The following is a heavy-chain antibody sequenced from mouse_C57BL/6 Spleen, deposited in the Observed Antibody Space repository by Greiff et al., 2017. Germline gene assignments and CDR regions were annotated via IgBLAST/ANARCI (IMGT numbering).Heavy chain of an antibody. J-gene: IGHJ2*01. Sequence: DVHLVESGGGLVKPGGSLKLSCAASGFTFSDYGMHWVRQAPEKGLEWVAYISSGSSTIYYADTVKGRFTISRDNTKNTLFLQMTSLRSEDTAMDYCARPGLRYYFDYWGQGTTLTVSA. V-gene: IGHV5-17*01. CDR1: GFTFSDYG. CDR3: ARPGLRYYFDY. D-gene: IGHD1-1*01. CDR2: ISSGSSTI.